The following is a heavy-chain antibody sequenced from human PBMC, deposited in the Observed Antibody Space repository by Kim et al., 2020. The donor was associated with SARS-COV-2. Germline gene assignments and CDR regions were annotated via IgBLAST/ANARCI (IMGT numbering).Heavy chain of an antibody. V-gene: IGHV4-31*03. CDR1: GGSISSGGYY. CDR2: IYYSGST. J-gene: IGHJ4*02. D-gene: IGHD3-16*02. CDR3: ARDRNDYVWGSYRGFDY. Sequence: SETLSLTCTVSGGSISSGGYYWSWIRQHPGKGLEWIGYIYYSGSTYYNPSLKSRVTISVDTSKNQFSLKLSSVTAADTAVYYCARDRNDYVWGSYRGFDYWGQGTLVTVSS.